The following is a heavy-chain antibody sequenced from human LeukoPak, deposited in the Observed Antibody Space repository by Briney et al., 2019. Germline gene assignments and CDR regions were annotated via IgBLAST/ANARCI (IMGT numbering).Heavy chain of an antibody. V-gene: IGHV3-48*04. CDR2: ISSSGSTI. J-gene: IGHJ4*02. CDR3: ARDTGYNTFDY. CDR1: GFSFSRYG. Sequence: GGSLRLSCAASGFSFSRYGMHWVRQAPGKGLEWVSYISSSGSTIYYADSVKGRFTISRDNAKNSQYLQMNSLRAEDTAVYYCARDTGYNTFDYWGQGTLVTVSS. D-gene: IGHD5-24*01.